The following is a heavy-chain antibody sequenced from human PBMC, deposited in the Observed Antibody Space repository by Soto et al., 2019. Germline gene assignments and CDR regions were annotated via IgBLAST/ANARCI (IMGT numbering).Heavy chain of an antibody. Sequence: KTSETLSLTCAVSGGSISSGGYSWSWIRQPPGKGLEWIGYIYHSGSTYYNPSLGSRVTISVDRSKNQFSLKLSSVTAADTAVYYCARQAAFYDSSGSGHFDYWGQGTLVTVSS. CDR1: GGSISSGGYS. CDR2: IYHSGST. V-gene: IGHV4-30-2*01. D-gene: IGHD3-22*01. CDR3: ARQAAFYDSSGSGHFDY. J-gene: IGHJ4*02.